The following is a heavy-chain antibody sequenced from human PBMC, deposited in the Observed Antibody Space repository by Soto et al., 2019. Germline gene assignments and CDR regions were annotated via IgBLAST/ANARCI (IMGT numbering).Heavy chain of an antibody. CDR1: GFTFDDFT. CDR3: AKDIRAAATGTDYYYGMDV. Sequence: SLRLSRAAPGFTFDDFTIHWVRQTPGEGLEWVSLISWDGGSTYYADSVKGRFTISRDNSKNSLYLQMNSLRTEDTALYYCAKDIRAAATGTDYYYGMDVWGQGTTVTVS. V-gene: IGHV3-43*01. D-gene: IGHD2-15*01. CDR2: ISWDGGST. J-gene: IGHJ6*02.